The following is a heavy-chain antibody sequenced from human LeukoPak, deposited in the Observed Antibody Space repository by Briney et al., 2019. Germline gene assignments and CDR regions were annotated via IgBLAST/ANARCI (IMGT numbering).Heavy chain of an antibody. D-gene: IGHD5/OR15-5a*01. V-gene: IGHV4-39*01. J-gene: IGHJ6*02. CDR2: IYYSGNT. CDR1: GGSVSSSSYY. CDR3: ARHEGASSTSFYGMDV. Sequence: SETLSLTCTVSGGSVSSSSYYWGWIRQPPGKGLEWIVTIYYSGNTYYNPSLKSRVTISIDTSKHQFSLTLSSVTAADTAIYYCARHEGASSTSFYGMDVWGQGTTVTVSS.